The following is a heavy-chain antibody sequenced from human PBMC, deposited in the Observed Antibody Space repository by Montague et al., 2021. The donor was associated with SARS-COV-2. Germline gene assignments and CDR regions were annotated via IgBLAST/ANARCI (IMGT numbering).Heavy chain of an antibody. Sequence: CAISGDSVSSNSAAWNWIRQSPSRGLEWLGRTYYRSKWYNEYAVSVSSRITINPDTSKNQFSLQVNSATPEDTAVYYCARGADRYYFYGMDVWGQGTLVTVSS. J-gene: IGHJ6*02. D-gene: IGHD6-19*01. CDR3: ARGADRYYFYGMDV. CDR2: TYYRSKWYN. CDR1: GDSVSSNSAA. V-gene: IGHV6-1*01.